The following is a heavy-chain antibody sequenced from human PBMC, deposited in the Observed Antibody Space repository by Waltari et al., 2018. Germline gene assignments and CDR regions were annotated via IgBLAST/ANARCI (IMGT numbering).Heavy chain of an antibody. CDR2: IKQDGSER. CDR1: GFTFSSYW. D-gene: IGHD2-2*01. V-gene: IGHV3-7*03. Sequence: EVQVVESGGGLVQPGGSLRLACEGAGFTFSSYWMGWVRQAPGKGLEWVGNIKQDGSERNYVDSVKGRFTISRDNAKNSVFLQMISLRAEDTAVYYCLRDRRGPALFDSWGQGTLVTVSS. CDR3: LRDRRGPALFDS. J-gene: IGHJ4*02.